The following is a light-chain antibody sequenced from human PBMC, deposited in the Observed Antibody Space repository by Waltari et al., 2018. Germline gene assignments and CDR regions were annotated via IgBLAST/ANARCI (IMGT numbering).Light chain of an antibody. CDR3: QSYDSSLRGSV. CDR2: ANN. V-gene: IGLV1-40*01. J-gene: IGLJ2*01. Sequence: QSVLTQPPSVSGAPRQRVTISCTGSSSNIGAPYNVHWYQLSPGSAPTLLIYANNTPPSGVPDPFAASTSGASASRAITGLQVEDEAEYFCQSYDSSLRGSVFGGGTKVTVL. CDR1: SSNIGAPYN.